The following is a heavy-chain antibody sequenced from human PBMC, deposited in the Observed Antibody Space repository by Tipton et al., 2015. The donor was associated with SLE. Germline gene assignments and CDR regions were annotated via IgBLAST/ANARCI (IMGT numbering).Heavy chain of an antibody. CDR1: GASISSTSYY. V-gene: IGHV4-39*07. Sequence: GLVKPSETLSLTCTVSGASISSTSYYWGWIRQAPGKGLEWIGSIYNSGNTYYNASLKSRVTISVDTSKNQFSLRLSSVSAADTAVYYCARHVDPTDYYYYAVDVWGPGTLVTVSS. CDR2: IYNSGNT. CDR3: ARHVDPTDYYYYAVDV. J-gene: IGHJ6*02.